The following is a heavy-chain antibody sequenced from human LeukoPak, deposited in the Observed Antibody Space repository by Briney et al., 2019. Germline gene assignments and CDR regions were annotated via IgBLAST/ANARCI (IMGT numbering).Heavy chain of an antibody. D-gene: IGHD1-1*01. CDR3: AKDVLGNDYGFDY. Sequence: GGSLRLSCAASGFTFSTYVMSWVRQAPGKGLEWVSAISGSGGTTYYADSVKGRFTISRDNSKNTLFLQMNSLRAEDTAVYSCAKDVLGNDYGFDYWGQGTLVTVSS. CDR2: ISGSGGTT. CDR1: GFTFSTYV. J-gene: IGHJ4*02. V-gene: IGHV3-23*01.